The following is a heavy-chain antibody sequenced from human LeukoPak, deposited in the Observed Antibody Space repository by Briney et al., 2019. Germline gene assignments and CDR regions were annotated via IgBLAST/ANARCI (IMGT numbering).Heavy chain of an antibody. CDR1: GFTFSSYW. Sequence: GGSLRLSCAASGFTFSSYWMSWVRQAPGKGLEWVATIKQDGGEKYYVDSVKGRFTISRDNAKNSLYLQTNSLRAEDTAVYYCARDVNGMTIFGVGLYLNWGQGTLVTVSS. V-gene: IGHV3-7*01. CDR3: ARDVNGMTIFGVGLYLN. D-gene: IGHD3-3*01. J-gene: IGHJ4*02. CDR2: IKQDGGEK.